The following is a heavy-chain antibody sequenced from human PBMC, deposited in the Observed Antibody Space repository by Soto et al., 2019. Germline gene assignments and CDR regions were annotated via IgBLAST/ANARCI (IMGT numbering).Heavy chain of an antibody. CDR2: VSIGGST. CDR1: GFTFSSYA. D-gene: IGHD2-15*01. CDR3: AKSRGAGGHFDY. J-gene: IGHJ4*01. Sequence: DVQLLESGGGLVLPEGSLRLSCAASGFTFSSYAMGWVRQGPGKGLEWVAVVSIGGSTHYADSVRGRFTISRDNSKNTLSLQMNSLTAEDTAVYFCAKSRGAGGHFDYWGHGALVTVSS. V-gene: IGHV3-23*01.